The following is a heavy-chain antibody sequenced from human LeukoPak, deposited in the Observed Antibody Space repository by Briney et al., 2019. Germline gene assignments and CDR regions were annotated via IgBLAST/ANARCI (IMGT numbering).Heavy chain of an antibody. CDR1: GYTFTSYG. CDR3: ARDRVVGASGKDFDY. J-gene: IGHJ4*02. D-gene: IGHD1-26*01. CDR2: ISAYNGNT. Sequence: ASVNVSCKASGYTFTSYGISWVRQAPGQGLEWMGWISAYNGNTNYAQKLQGRVTMTPDKSTSTAYMELRSLRSDDTAVYYCARDRVVGASGKDFDYWGQGTLVTVSS. V-gene: IGHV1-18*01.